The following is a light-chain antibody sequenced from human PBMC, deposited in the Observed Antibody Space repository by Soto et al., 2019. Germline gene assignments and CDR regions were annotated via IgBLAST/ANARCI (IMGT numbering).Light chain of an antibody. CDR3: SSFAGSNNVVI. CDR2: EVS. V-gene: IGLV2-8*01. Sequence: QSALTQPPSASGSPGQSVTISCTGTSSDVGGYNYVSWYQQHPGKAPKLMIYEVSNRPSGVPDRFSGSKSANTASLTVSGLRAEDEADYYCSSFAGSNNVVIFGGGTKLTVL. CDR1: SSDVGGYNY. J-gene: IGLJ2*01.